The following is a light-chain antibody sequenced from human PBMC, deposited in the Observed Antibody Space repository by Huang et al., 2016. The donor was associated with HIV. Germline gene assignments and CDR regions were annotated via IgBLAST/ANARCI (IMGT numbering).Light chain of an antibody. Sequence: AIQMTQSPSSLSASVGDRVTVTCRASQGSGNDLGWYQQKPGKAPKLLIYAASSLQSGVPSRFSGSGSGTDFTLTISSLQPEDFATYYCLQDYNYPRTFGQGTKVEIK. CDR2: AAS. CDR1: QGSGND. V-gene: IGKV1-6*01. J-gene: IGKJ1*01. CDR3: LQDYNYPRT.